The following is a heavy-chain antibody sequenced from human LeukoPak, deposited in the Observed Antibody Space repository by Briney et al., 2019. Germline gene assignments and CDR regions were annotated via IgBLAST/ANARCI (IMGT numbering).Heavy chain of an antibody. J-gene: IGHJ6*01. V-gene: IGHV4-39*01. Sequence: SETLSLTCTVSGGSISSYYWGWIRQPPGQGLEWIGSIHYSGNTYHNPSLKSRVTVSVDTSKNQFSLKVNSVTAADTAVYYCARHQSGSPFYYYGMDVWGQGTTVTVSS. CDR2: IHYSGNT. CDR1: GGSISSYY. D-gene: IGHD3-10*01. CDR3: ARHQSGSPFYYYGMDV.